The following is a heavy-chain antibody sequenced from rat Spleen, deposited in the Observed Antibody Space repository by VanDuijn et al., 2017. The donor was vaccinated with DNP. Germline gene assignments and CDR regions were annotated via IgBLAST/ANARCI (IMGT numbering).Heavy chain of an antibody. CDR3: ATFEGRDA. V-gene: IGHV5S10*01. CDR1: GLTFSNAD. Sequence: EVQLVESGGGLVQPGGSMKLSCGASGLTFSNADMAWVRQAPKKGLEWVANIIYDGSRTYYRDPVKGRFTISRDNAKSTLYLQMDSLRSEDTATYYCATFEGRDAWGQGTSVTVSS. CDR2: IIYDGSRT. J-gene: IGHJ4*01. D-gene: IGHD1-11*01.